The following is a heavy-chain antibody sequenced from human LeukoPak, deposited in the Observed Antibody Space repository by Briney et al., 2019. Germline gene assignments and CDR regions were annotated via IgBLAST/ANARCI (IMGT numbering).Heavy chain of an antibody. CDR3: ARDLLYSSSSSGSSFLY. D-gene: IGHD6-13*01. CDR2: MNPNSGNT. J-gene: IGHJ4*02. Sequence: ASVKVSCKASGYTFTSYDINWVRQATGQGLEWMGRMNPNSGNTGYAQKFQGRVTMTRNTSISTAYMELSSLRSEDTAVYYCARDLLYSSSSSGSSFLYWGQGTLVTVSS. V-gene: IGHV1-8*01. CDR1: GYTFTSYD.